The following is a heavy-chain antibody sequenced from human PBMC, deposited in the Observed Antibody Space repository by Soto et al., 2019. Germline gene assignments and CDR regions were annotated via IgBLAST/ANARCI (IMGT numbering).Heavy chain of an antibody. V-gene: IGHV1-18*01. CDR3: ARDLRVVVPANWFDP. CDR2: ISAYNGNT. CDR1: GYSFTSYG. J-gene: IGHJ5*02. Sequence: QVQLVQSGAEVKKPGASVKVSCKASGYSFTSYGISWVRQAPGQGLEWMGWISAYNGNTNYAQKLQGRVTMTTDTSTSTAYMELRSLRSDDTAVYYCARDLRVVVPANWFDPWGQGTLVTVSS. D-gene: IGHD2-2*01.